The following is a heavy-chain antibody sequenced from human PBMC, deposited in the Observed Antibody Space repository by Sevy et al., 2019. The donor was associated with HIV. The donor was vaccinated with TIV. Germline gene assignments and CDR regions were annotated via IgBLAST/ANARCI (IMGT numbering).Heavy chain of an antibody. Sequence: ASVKVSCKASGYTFTGYYMHWVRQAPGQGLEWMGWINPNSGGTNYAQKFQGRVTMTRDTSISTAYMELSRLRSDDTAVYYCSRTGGGPYSASGLYSSTVMDVWGQGTTVTVSS. V-gene: IGHV1-2*02. J-gene: IGHJ6*02. CDR2: INPNSGGT. CDR3: SRTGGGPYSASGLYSSTVMDV. CDR1: GYTFTGYY. D-gene: IGHD2-8*01.